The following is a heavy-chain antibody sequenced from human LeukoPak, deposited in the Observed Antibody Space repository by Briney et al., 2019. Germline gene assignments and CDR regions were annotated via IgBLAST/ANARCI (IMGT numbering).Heavy chain of an antibody. V-gene: IGHV3-74*01. CDR3: AKDRGSSSWYYFDY. CDR2: INSDASVT. D-gene: IGHD6-13*01. J-gene: IGHJ4*02. CDR1: GFTFSNYW. Sequence: GGSLRLSCAASGFTFSNYWMHWVRQTPGKGLVWVSRINSDASVTTYADSVKGRFTISRDNSKNTLYLQMNSLRAEDTAVYYCAKDRGSSSWYYFDYWGQGTLVTVSS.